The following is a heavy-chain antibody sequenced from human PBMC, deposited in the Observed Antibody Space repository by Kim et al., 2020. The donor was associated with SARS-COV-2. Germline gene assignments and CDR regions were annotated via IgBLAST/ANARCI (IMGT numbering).Heavy chain of an antibody. CDR2: ISSSSSYI. V-gene: IGHV3-21*01. CDR3: ARAQSVYCGGDCYPIDAFDI. Sequence: GGSLRLSCAASGFTFSSYSMNWVRQAPGKGLEWVSSISSSSSYIYYADSVKGRFTISRDNAKNSLYLQMNSLRAEDTAVYYCARAQSVYCGGDCYPIDAFDIWGQGTMVTVSS. CDR1: GFTFSSYS. D-gene: IGHD2-21*02. J-gene: IGHJ3*02.